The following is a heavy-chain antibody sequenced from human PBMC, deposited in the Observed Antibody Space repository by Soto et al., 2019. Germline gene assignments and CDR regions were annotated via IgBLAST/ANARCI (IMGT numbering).Heavy chain of an antibody. V-gene: IGHV3-48*02. CDR1: GFTFSTYS. Sequence: EVQLVESGGGFIQPGGSLRLSCAASGFTFSTYSMNWVRQAPGKGLEWVSYISSSSSTIYYADSVKGRFTISRDNAENSLYLQMNSLRDEDTAVYYCARASKSRILSADVWGQGTTVTVSS. CDR3: ARASKSRILSADV. D-gene: IGHD2-15*01. J-gene: IGHJ6*02. CDR2: ISSSSSTI.